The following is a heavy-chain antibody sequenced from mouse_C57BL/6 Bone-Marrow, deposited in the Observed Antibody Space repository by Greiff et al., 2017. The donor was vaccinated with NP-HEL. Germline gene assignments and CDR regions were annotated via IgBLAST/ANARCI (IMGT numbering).Heavy chain of an antibody. CDR1: GYTFTDYE. CDR3: TRYRTDY. D-gene: IGHD2-12*01. V-gene: IGHV1-15*01. J-gene: IGHJ2*01. Sequence: LVESGAELVRPGASVTLSCKASGYTFTDYEMHWVKQTPVHGLEWIGAIDPETGGTAYNQKFKGKAILTADKSSSTAYMELRSLTSEDSAVYYCTRYRTDYWGQGTTLTVSS. CDR2: IDPETGGT.